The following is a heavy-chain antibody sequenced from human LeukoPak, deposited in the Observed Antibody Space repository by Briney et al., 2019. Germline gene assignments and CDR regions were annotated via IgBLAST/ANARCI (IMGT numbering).Heavy chain of an antibody. D-gene: IGHD4-11*01. CDR3: ARSLQIDY. J-gene: IGHJ4*02. CDR1: GFTFSSYE. Sequence: GGSLRLSCAASGFTFSSYEMNWARQAPGKGLEWVSFITSSGNTMYYADSVKGRFTISRDNAKNSLYLQMNSLRADDTAVYYCARSLQIDYWGQGTLVTVSS. V-gene: IGHV3-48*03. CDR2: ITSSGNTM.